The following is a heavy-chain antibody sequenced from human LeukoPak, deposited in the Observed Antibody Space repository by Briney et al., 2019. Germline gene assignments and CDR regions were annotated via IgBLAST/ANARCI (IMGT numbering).Heavy chain of an antibody. V-gene: IGHV3-53*04. J-gene: IGHJ3*02. CDR2: IYSGGST. Sequence: GGSLRLSCAASGFTVSSNYMSWVRQAPGKGLEWVSVIYSGGSTYYTDSVKGRFTISRHNSQNTLFLQMNSLRAEDTAVYYCARVGGLDAFDIWGQGTTVTVSS. CDR1: GFTVSSNY. CDR3: ARVGGLDAFDI. D-gene: IGHD1-26*01.